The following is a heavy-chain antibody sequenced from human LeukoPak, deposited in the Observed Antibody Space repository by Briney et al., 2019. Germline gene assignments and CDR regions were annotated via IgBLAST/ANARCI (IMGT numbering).Heavy chain of an antibody. D-gene: IGHD1-14*01. CDR1: GGTFRSYA. CDR2: IIPIFGTA. J-gene: IGHJ6*02. Sequence: SVKVSCKASGGTFRSYAISWVRQAPGQGLEWMGGIIPIFGTANYAQKFQGRVTITADESTSTAYMELSSLRSEDTAVYYCSSPASGSEYYYYYGMDVWGQGTTVTVSS. V-gene: IGHV1-69*01. CDR3: SSPASGSEYYYYYGMDV.